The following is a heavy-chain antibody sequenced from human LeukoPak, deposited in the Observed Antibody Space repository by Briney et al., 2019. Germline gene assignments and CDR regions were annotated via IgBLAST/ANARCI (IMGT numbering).Heavy chain of an antibody. Sequence: SETLSLTCTVSGGSISSGDYYWSWIRQPPGKGLEWIGYIYYSGSTNYNPSLKSRVTISVDTSKNQFSLKLSSVTAADTAVYYCARALYGSGSYWFDYWGQGTLVTVSS. CDR2: IYYSGST. CDR3: ARALYGSGSYWFDY. D-gene: IGHD3-10*01. V-gene: IGHV4-61*08. J-gene: IGHJ4*02. CDR1: GGSISSGDYY.